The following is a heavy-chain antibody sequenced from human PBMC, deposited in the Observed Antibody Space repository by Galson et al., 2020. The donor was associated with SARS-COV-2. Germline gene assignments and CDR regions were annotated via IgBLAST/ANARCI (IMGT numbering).Heavy chain of an antibody. CDR2: INPGGGST. CDR1: GYTFTTYY. Sequence: ASVKVSCKASGYTFTTYYIHWVRQAPGQGLEWLGIINPGGGSTRYAQKFKGRVSMTRDTSTSTVYMELSILRFEDTAVYYCARDFGRTPVAPYYFDFWGQGTLVTVSS. CDR3: ARDFGRTPVAPYYFDF. D-gene: IGHD4-4*01. J-gene: IGHJ4*02. V-gene: IGHV1-46*01.